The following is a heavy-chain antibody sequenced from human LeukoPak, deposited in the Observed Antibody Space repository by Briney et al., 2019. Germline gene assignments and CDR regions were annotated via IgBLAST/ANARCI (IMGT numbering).Heavy chain of an antibody. D-gene: IGHD1-1*01. J-gene: IGHJ5*02. Sequence: SETLSLSCAVPGDSLSSNVYYWGWIRQPPGKGLEWIGSIYYSGHTYYNGSLKIRVTLSVDRSTNQFSLRLTSVTAADTAMYYCARVGWTQLKFVFDPWGPGTLVSVSS. V-gene: IGHV4-39*07. CDR3: ARVGWTQLKFVFDP. CDR2: IYYSGHT. CDR1: GDSLSSNVYY.